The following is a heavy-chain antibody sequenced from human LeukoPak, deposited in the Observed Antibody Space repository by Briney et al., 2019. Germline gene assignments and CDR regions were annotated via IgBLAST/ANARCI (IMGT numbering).Heavy chain of an antibody. J-gene: IGHJ4*02. D-gene: IGHD6-19*01. CDR2: ISWNSGSI. V-gene: IGHV3-9*01. CDR3: AKDNRRHYTSGPNPDSLH. CDR1: GFIFNNYA. Sequence: GGSLRLSCAGSGFIFNNYAMHWVRQPPGKGLEWVSGISWNSGSIDCADSVKGRFTISRDNAKNSLYLQMNSLRVEDTAFYYCAKDNRRHYTSGPNPDSLHWGQGALVTVSS.